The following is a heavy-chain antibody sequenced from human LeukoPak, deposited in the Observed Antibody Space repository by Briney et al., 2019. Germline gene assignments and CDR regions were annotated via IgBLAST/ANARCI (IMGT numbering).Heavy chain of an antibody. CDR3: AKVGSLAAAGTLYYFDY. CDR1: GFTLSSYA. J-gene: IGHJ4*02. Sequence: GGSLRLSCAASGFTLSSYAMSWVSQAPGKGLEWVSAISGSGGSTYYADSVKGRFTISRDNSKNTLYLQMNSLRAEDTAVYYCAKVGSLAAAGTLYYFDYWGQATLVTVSS. D-gene: IGHD6-13*01. V-gene: IGHV3-23*01. CDR2: ISGSGGST.